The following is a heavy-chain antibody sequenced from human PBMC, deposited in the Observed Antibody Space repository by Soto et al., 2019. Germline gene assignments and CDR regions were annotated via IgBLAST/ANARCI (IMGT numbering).Heavy chain of an antibody. J-gene: IGHJ3*01. CDR2: ISNDGSDK. D-gene: IGHD6-13*01. CDR1: GFTFNNYG. CDR3: AKDQGIAASHGID. Sequence: QVQLVESGGGVVQPGRSLRLSCAASGFTFNNYGMHWVRQAPGKGLEWVATISNDGSDKYYADSVTGRRTISRDNSKNTAYLQMNSLRAEETAVYYCAKDQGIAASHGIDWGQGTMVSVSS. V-gene: IGHV3-30*18.